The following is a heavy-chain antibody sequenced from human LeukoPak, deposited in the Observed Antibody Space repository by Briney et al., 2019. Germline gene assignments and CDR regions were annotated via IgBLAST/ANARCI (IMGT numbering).Heavy chain of an antibody. D-gene: IGHD3-3*01. CDR3: ARSGTPLITIFGVVPPPTFDI. V-gene: IGHV3-48*03. CDR2: ISSSGSTI. CDR1: GFTFSSYE. J-gene: IGHJ3*02. Sequence: GSLRLSCAASGFTFSSYEMNWVRQAPGKGLEWVSYISSSGSTIYYADSVKGRFTISRDNAKNSLYLQMNSLRAEDTAVYYCARSGTPLITIFGVVPPPTFDIWGQGTMVTVSS.